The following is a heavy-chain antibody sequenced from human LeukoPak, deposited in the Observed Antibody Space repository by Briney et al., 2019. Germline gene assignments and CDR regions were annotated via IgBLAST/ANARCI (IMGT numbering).Heavy chain of an antibody. J-gene: IGHJ3*02. CDR3: ARDKVGGYGPLDAFDI. CDR2: IYYSGST. Sequence: PLETLSLTCTVSGGSISSGDYYWSWIRQPPGKGLEWIGYIYYSGSTYYNPSLKSRVTISVDTSKNQFSLKLSSVTAADTAVYYCARDKVGGYGPLDAFDIWGQGTMVTVSS. D-gene: IGHD5-12*01. CDR1: GGSISSGDYY. V-gene: IGHV4-30-4*08.